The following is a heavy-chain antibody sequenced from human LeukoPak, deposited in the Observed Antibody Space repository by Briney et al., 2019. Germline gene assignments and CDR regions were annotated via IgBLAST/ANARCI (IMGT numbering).Heavy chain of an antibody. Sequence: SETLSLTCTVSGGSISSYYWSWIRQPPGKGLERIGYIYYSGSTNYNPSLKSRVTISVDTSKNQFSLKLSSVTAADTAVYYCARVPRATDTYYFDYWGQGTLVTVSS. J-gene: IGHJ4*02. CDR2: IYYSGST. CDR1: GGSISSYY. V-gene: IGHV4-59*01. D-gene: IGHD4-17*01. CDR3: ARVPRATDTYYFDY.